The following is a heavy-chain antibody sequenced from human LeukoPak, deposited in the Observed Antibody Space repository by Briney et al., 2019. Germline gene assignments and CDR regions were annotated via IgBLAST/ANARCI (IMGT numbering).Heavy chain of an antibody. V-gene: IGHV4-59*01. Sequence: SETLSLSCAVSGGSFSNYYWTWVRQPPGKGLEWIGHIYYSGTTNYNPSLKSRVTISVDTSKNQFSLRLSSLTAADTAVYYCARGGVAEYVYWGQGTLVTVSS. D-gene: IGHD3-16*01. J-gene: IGHJ4*02. CDR2: IYYSGTT. CDR1: GGSFSNYY. CDR3: ARGGVAEYVY.